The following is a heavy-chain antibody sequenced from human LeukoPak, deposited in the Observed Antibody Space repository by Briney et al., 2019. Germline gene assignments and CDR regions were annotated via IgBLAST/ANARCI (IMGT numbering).Heavy chain of an antibody. CDR1: GYTFTSYG. CDR3: ARDSPTTFDY. J-gene: IGHJ4*02. D-gene: IGHD5-12*01. CDR2: ISAYGNT. V-gene: IGHV1-18*01. Sequence: ASVKVSCKASGYTFTSYGISWVRQAPGQGLEWMGWISAYGNTNCAQKLQGRVTTSTAYMELRSLRSDDTAVYYCARDSPTTFDYWGQGTLVTVSS.